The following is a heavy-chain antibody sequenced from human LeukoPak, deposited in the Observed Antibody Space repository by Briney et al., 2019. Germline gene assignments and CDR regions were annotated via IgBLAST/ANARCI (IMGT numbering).Heavy chain of an antibody. Sequence: PSETLSLTCAVYGGSFSGYYWSWIRQPPGKGLEWIGEINHSGSTNYNPSLKSRVTISVDTSKNQFSLKLSSVTAADTAVYYCARQGHQDIVVVPAAIRYYYYMDVWGKGTTVTVSS. CDR1: GGSFSGYY. V-gene: IGHV4-34*01. CDR2: INHSGST. D-gene: IGHD2-2*01. J-gene: IGHJ6*03. CDR3: ARQGHQDIVVVPAAIRYYYYMDV.